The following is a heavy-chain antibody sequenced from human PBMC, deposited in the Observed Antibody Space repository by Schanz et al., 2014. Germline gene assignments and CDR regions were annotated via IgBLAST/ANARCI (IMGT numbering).Heavy chain of an antibody. Sequence: EVHLLESGGGLVEPGGSLRLSCATSGFSLDIFAVSWVRQAPGKGLEWVSSFNDGGVNKYYADSVKGRFTISRDNFKGALYLQMNSLRVEDTAVYFCVSQTGSPNYWGQGTLVTVSS. J-gene: IGHJ4*02. CDR1: GFSLDIFA. CDR2: FNDGGVNK. CDR3: VSQTGSPNY. V-gene: IGHV3-23*01. D-gene: IGHD6-13*01.